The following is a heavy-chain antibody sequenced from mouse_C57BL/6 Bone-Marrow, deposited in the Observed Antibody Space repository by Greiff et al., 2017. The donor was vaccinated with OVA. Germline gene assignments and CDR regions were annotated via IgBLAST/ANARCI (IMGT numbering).Heavy chain of an antibody. V-gene: IGHV5-16*01. CDR2: INYDGSST. Sequence: EVKLVESEGGLVQPGSSMKLSCTASGFTFSDYYMAWVRQVPEKGLEWVANINYDGSSTYYLDSLKSRFIISRDNAKNILYLQMSSLKSEDTATYYCARGSFLDYWGQVTTLTVSS. CDR1: GFTFSDYY. CDR3: ARGSFLDY. J-gene: IGHJ2*01.